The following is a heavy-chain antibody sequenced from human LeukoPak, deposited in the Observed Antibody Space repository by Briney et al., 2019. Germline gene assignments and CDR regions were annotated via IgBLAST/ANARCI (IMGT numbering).Heavy chain of an antibody. CDR3: ARLGLHGSGTYYFFDY. V-gene: IGHV1-2*06. Sequence: ASVTVSCKASGQSLTGYFIHWVRQAPGQGLEWVGRIDPNTGDTIYAQNFQGRVTVTSATSISTAYMELSRLTSDDTAVYFCARLGLHGSGTYYFFDYWGQGTLVTVSS. CDR2: IDPNTGDT. CDR1: GQSLTGYF. D-gene: IGHD3-10*01. J-gene: IGHJ4*02.